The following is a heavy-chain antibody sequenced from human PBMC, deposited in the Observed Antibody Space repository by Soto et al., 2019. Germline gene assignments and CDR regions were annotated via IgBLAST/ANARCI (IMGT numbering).Heavy chain of an antibody. CDR1: GFNFDNYG. D-gene: IGHD1-7*01. CDR3: AKDRVGGTFYTPLAF. V-gene: IGHV3-30*18. CDR2: ITYDGSFQ. Sequence: QVQLVESGGGVVQPGGSLRLSCQASGFNFDNYGMHWVRQAPGKGLEWVAVITYDGSFQYSADSVKGRFTISRDNSKNTLSLHLNTLKPEDTAVYHCAKDRVGGTFYTPLAFWGQGTLVTVSS. J-gene: IGHJ4*02.